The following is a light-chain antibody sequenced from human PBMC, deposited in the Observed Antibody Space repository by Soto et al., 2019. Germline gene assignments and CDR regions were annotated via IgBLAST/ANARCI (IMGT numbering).Light chain of an antibody. CDR3: CSYAGSYF. CDR2: DVS. V-gene: IGLV2-11*01. Sequence: QSVLTQPRSVSGSPGQSVTTSCTGTSSDVGGYNYVSWYQQHPGKAPKLMIYDVSKRPSGVPDRFSGSKSGNTASLTISGLQAEDEADYYCCSYAGSYFFGTGTKVPVL. CDR1: SSDVGGYNY. J-gene: IGLJ1*01.